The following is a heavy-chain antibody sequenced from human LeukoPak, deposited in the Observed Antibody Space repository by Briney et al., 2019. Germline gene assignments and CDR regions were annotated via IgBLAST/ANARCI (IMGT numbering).Heavy chain of an antibody. Sequence: GGSLRLSCAASGFTFSSYEMNWVRQAPGKGLEWVSYISSSGSTIYYADSVKGRFTISRDNAKNSLYLQMNSLRAEDTAVYYCARDYLGSHYYDSSGYDYWGQGTLVTVSS. V-gene: IGHV3-48*03. D-gene: IGHD3-22*01. J-gene: IGHJ4*02. CDR1: GFTFSSYE. CDR3: ARDYLGSHYYDSSGYDY. CDR2: ISSSGSTI.